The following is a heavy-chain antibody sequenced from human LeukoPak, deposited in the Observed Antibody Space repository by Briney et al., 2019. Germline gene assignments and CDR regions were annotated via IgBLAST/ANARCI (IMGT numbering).Heavy chain of an antibody. CDR2: ISADGHTK. V-gene: IGHV3-11*01. D-gene: IGHD5-12*01. J-gene: IGHJ5*01. Sequence: KPGGSLRLSSAPSLFVFTNYYMSAVRQTPGKGLDWIATISADGHTKYYADSAEGRFTISRDNAKDSSYLQINSLRANDAAVYFCARAGAYGGYKVCDSWGHGTLVTVSS. CDR3: ARAGAYGGYKVCDS. CDR1: LFVFTNYY.